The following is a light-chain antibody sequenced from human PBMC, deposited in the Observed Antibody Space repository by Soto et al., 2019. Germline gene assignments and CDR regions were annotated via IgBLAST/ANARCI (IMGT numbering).Light chain of an antibody. Sequence: QSVLTQPPSASGTPGQTVTISCSGSSSNIGSNTVNWYQQFPGTAPKLLIYRNNQRPSGVPDRFSGSKSGTSAFLAISGLQSEDEADYYCAAWDDSRGFVFGTGTKVTVL. CDR2: RNN. CDR3: AAWDDSRGFV. CDR1: SSNIGSNT. V-gene: IGLV1-44*01. J-gene: IGLJ1*01.